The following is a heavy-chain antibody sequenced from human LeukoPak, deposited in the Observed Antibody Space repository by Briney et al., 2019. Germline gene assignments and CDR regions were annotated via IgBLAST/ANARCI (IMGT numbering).Heavy chain of an antibody. CDR1: GFTFRSYG. V-gene: IGHV3-23*01. D-gene: IGHD4-17*01. CDR3: AKGTPLDSGDEYYFDS. J-gene: IGHJ4*02. CDR2: ISDTAGTT. Sequence: GGSLRLSCVGSGFTFRSYGMSWVRQAPGKGLEWVSVISDTAGTTYPGSVKGRFTISRDNSKNTLYLQMDSLRAEDTALYYCAKGTPLDSGDEYYFDSWGQGTLVTVSS.